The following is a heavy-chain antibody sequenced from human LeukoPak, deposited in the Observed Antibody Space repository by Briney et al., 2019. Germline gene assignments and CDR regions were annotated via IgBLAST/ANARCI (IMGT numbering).Heavy chain of an antibody. V-gene: IGHV1-46*01. CDR3: AMYTGEGAFDI. CDR1: GYIFTSYH. J-gene: IGHJ3*02. D-gene: IGHD7-27*01. Sequence: ASVKVSCKASGYIFTSYHMHWVQQAPGQGLEWMGIINPSGGSTNYAQKFQGRVTMTRDTSTSTVYMELSSLRSEDTAVYYCAMYTGEGAFDIWGQGTMVIVSS. CDR2: INPSGGST.